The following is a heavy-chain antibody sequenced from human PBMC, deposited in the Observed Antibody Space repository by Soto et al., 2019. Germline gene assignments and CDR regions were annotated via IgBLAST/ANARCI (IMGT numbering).Heavy chain of an antibody. D-gene: IGHD3-16*01. J-gene: IGHJ6*02. CDR2: INQEGSVK. CDR3: ARGGQHFRNPLWDNYYYGMDV. CDR1: GFTFSNYW. V-gene: IGHV3-7*05. Sequence: EAQLVESGGGSVQPGGSLRLSCTASGFTFSNYWMSWVRQAPGKGLEWVANINQEGSVKDYVDSVKGRFTISRDYAKNSLFLQMNSLRAEDTAVYYCARGGQHFRNPLWDNYYYGMDVWGQGTTVTVSS.